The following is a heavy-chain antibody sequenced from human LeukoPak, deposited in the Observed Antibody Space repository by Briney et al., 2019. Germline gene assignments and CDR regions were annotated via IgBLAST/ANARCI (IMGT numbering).Heavy chain of an antibody. CDR2: IYYSGST. D-gene: IGHD2-2*01. Sequence: SETLSLTCTVSGGSLSSYYWSWIRQPPGKGLEWIGYIYYSGSTNYNPSLKSRVTISVDTSKNQFSLKLSSVTAADTAVYYCASSSTRHYYYYYMDVWGKGTTVTVSS. CDR1: GGSLSSYY. CDR3: ASSSTRHYYYYYMDV. V-gene: IGHV4-59*01. J-gene: IGHJ6*03.